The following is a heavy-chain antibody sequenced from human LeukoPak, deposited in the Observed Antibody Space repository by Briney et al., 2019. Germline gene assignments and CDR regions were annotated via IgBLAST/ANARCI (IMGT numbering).Heavy chain of an antibody. V-gene: IGHV3-74*01. Sequence: GGSLRLSCAASGFTFSSYWMHWVRQGPGKELTWVSHINSDGTTTNYADSVKGRFTISRDNSKNTLYLQMNSLRAEDTAVYYCAKDSPVYYCSGGSCFDYWGQGTLVTVSS. CDR2: INSDGTTT. D-gene: IGHD2-15*01. CDR1: GFTFSSYW. J-gene: IGHJ4*02. CDR3: AKDSPVYYCSGGSCFDY.